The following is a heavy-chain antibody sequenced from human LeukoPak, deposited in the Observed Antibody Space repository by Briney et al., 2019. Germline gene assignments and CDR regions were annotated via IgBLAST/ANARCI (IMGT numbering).Heavy chain of an antibody. CDR1: GYTITGYY. CDR3: ARAGYKVATILADY. CDR2: INPNSGGT. Sequence: ASVKVSCKASGYTITGYYMHWVRQAPGQGLEWMGWINPNSGGTNYAQKFQGRVTMTRDTSISTAYMELSRLRSDDTAVYYCARAGYKVATILADYWGQGTLVTVSP. D-gene: IGHD5-12*01. J-gene: IGHJ4*02. V-gene: IGHV1-2*02.